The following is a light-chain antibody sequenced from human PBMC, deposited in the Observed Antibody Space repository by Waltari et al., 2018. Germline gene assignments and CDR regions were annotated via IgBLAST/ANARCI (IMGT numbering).Light chain of an antibody. CDR3: QQRSNWPYT. CDR2: DTS. V-gene: IGKV3D-11*02. CDR1: QSISGN. J-gene: IGKJ2*01. Sequence: EIVLTQSPATLSLSPGERATLSCRASQSISGNLAWYQQKPGQAPRLLIYDTSNRATGIPARFSGSGPGTDFTLTISSLEPEDFAVYYCQQRSNWPYTFGQGTKLEIK.